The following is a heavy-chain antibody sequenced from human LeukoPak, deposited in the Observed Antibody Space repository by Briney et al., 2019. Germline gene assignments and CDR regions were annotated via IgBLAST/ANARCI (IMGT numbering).Heavy chain of an antibody. CDR3: ARHMDYSGSGTYFDY. Sequence: SETLSLTCTVSGGSISSYYWSWIRQPAGKGLEWIGRIYTSGSTNYNPSLKSRVTMSVDTSKNQFSLKLSSVTAADTAVYYCARHMDYSGSGTYFDYRGQGTLVTVSS. D-gene: IGHD3-10*01. CDR1: GGSISSYY. J-gene: IGHJ4*02. CDR2: IYTSGST. V-gene: IGHV4-4*07.